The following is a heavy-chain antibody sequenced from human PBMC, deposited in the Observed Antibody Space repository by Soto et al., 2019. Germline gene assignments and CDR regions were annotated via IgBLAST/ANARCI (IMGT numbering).Heavy chain of an antibody. CDR3: AKDGPDSSDCFDV. Sequence: EVQLLESGGGLVQPGGSLRLSGAASGFTFRFYAMRWVRQAPGKGLEWVSGIGGSGDSTYYRDSVKGRFTISRDNSKNTLHLEMNSLRADDTALYYCAKDGPDSSDCFDVCGQGTMVTVSS. D-gene: IGHD2-2*01. V-gene: IGHV3-23*01. J-gene: IGHJ3*01. CDR1: GFTFRFYA. CDR2: IGGSGDST.